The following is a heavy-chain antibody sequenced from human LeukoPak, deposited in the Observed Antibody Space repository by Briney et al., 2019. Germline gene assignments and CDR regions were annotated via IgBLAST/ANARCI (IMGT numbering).Heavy chain of an antibody. J-gene: IGHJ5*02. Sequence: SETLSLTCTVSGGSISSYYWSWIRQPAGKGLEWIGRIYTSGSTNYNPSLKSRVTISVDTSKNQFSLKLSSVAAADTAVYYCARVAGYYGSGSYNTWGQGTLVTVSS. V-gene: IGHV4-4*07. CDR3: ARVAGYYGSGSYNT. D-gene: IGHD3-10*01. CDR1: GGSISSYY. CDR2: IYTSGST.